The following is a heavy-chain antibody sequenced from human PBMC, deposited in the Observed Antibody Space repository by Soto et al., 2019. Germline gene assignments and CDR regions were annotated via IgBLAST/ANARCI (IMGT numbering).Heavy chain of an antibody. Sequence: QVQLQESGPGLLKPSETLSLTCTVSGGSISSYFYIWVRQPPGKGLEWIGSVYYTGTTDYNPSLKSRVTISVDTSKTQFSRNLRSVTAADTAVYYCARDLAAVPRAFDYWGRGTLVTVSS. CDR3: ARDLAAVPRAFDY. V-gene: IGHV4-59*01. CDR1: GGSISSYF. J-gene: IGHJ4*02. D-gene: IGHD6-13*01. CDR2: VYYTGTT.